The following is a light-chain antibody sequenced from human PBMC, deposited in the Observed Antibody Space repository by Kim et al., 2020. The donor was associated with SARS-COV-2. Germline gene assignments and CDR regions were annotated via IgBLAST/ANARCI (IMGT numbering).Light chain of an antibody. J-gene: IGLJ1*01. Sequence: GYNYVSWYQQHPGKAPKLMIYDVSKRPSGVPDRFSGSKSGNTASLTISGLQAEDEADYYCCSYAGSRYVFGTGTKVTVL. CDR1: GYNY. CDR3: CSYAGSRYV. V-gene: IGLV2-11*01. CDR2: DVS.